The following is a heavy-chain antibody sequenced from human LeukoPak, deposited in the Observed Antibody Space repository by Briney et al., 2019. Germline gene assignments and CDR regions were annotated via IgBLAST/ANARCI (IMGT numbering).Heavy chain of an antibody. CDR1: GFTFTDYA. D-gene: IGHD6-6*01. V-gene: IGHV3-23*01. Sequence: GGSLRLSCAASGFTFTDYAVTWVRQAPGKGLEWVSGINTNGDRTSYADSVKGRFTLSRDNSKNTLYLQMNSLRAEDTAVYYCARDQGSSAIDAFDIWGQGTMVTVSS. CDR2: INTNGDRT. J-gene: IGHJ3*02. CDR3: ARDQGSSAIDAFDI.